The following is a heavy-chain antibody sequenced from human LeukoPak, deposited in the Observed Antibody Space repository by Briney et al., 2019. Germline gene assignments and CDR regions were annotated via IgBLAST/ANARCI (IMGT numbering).Heavy chain of an antibody. J-gene: IGHJ4*02. CDR1: GYTFTSYD. V-gene: IGHV1-8*01. CDR2: MNPNSGNT. Sequence: GASVRVSCKASGYTFTSYDINWVRQASGQGLGWMGWMNPNSGNTGYAQKFQGRVTMTRNTSISTAYMELSSLRSEDTAVYYCARGPAADLDYWGQGTLVTVSS. D-gene: IGHD6-25*01. CDR3: ARGPAADLDY.